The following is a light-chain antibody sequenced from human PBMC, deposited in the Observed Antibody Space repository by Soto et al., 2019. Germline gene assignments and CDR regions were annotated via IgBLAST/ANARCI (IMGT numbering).Light chain of an antibody. Sequence: EIVLTQSPGTLSLSPGEKATLSCRARQISSSYLAWYQQKPGQAPRLLIYGASSRATGIPDRFSGSGSGTDFTLTISRLEPEDFAVYYCQQYGSSPITFGQGTRLEIK. J-gene: IGKJ5*01. CDR3: QQYGSSPIT. CDR2: GAS. V-gene: IGKV3-20*01. CDR1: QISSSY.